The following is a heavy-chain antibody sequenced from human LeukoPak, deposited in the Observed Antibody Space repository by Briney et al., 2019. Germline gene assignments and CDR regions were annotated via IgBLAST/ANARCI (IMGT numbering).Heavy chain of an antibody. CDR1: GGSISSGDYY. Sequence: PSETLSLTCTVSGGSISSGDYYWSWIRQPPGKGLEWIGYIYYSGSTYYNPSLKSRVTISVDTSKNQFSLKLSSVTAADTAVYYCARDPNYYDSSGLDYWGQGTLVTVPS. CDR2: IYYSGST. V-gene: IGHV4-30-4*08. D-gene: IGHD3-22*01. CDR3: ARDPNYYDSSGLDY. J-gene: IGHJ4*02.